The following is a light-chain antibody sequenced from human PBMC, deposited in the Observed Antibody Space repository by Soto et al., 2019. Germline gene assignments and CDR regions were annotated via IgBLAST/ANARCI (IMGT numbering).Light chain of an antibody. CDR3: QQSYNTPQT. J-gene: IGKJ4*01. CDR1: QNINNY. Sequence: DIQMTQSPSSLSASVGDRVTITCQASQNINNYLNWYQQKPGRAPKLLIYDASNLEAGVPSRFRGSGSGTDFTLTISDLQPEDFATYYCQQSYNTPQTFGGGTKVDIK. CDR2: DAS. V-gene: IGKV1-39*01.